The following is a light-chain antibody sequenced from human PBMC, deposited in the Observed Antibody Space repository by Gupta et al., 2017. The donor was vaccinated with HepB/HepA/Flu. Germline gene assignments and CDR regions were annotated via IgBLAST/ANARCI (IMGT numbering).Light chain of an antibody. V-gene: IGLV2-14*03. CDR3: SSYSTSNTLVV. Sequence: QSALTQPASVSGSPGQSITISCTGTSSDVGGYNYVSWYQQHPGKAPKLMIFDVRNRPSGVSNRFSGSKVGNTASLTISGLQAEDEAEYYCSSYSTSNTLVVFGGGTKLTVL. CDR2: DVR. CDR1: SSDVGGYNY. J-gene: IGLJ2*01.